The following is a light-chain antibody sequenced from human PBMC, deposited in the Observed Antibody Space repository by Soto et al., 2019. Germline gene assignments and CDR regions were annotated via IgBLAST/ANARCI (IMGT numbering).Light chain of an antibody. CDR2: GAS. V-gene: IGKV3-20*01. Sequence: EIVLTQSPGPLSLSPGERATLSCGASQSVTSNYLAWYQQKPGQAPRLLIFGASIRVKGIPDRFIGSGSGTDFTLTISRLEPEDFAVYYCQHCVTSLTTFGQGTKVEVK. CDR3: QHCVTSLTT. CDR1: QSVTSNY. J-gene: IGKJ1*01.